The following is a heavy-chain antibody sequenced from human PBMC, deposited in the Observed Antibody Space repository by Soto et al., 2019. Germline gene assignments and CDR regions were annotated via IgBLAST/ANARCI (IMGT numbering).Heavy chain of an antibody. Sequence: GGSLRLSCAASGFNFSSYAMSWVRQAPGKGLEWVSAISGSGGSTYYADSVKGRFTISRDNAKNKLYLQMNSLRAEDTAVYYFAKTLKGPRNYYYYYGMDVWGQRTTVTVSS. J-gene: IGHJ6*02. V-gene: IGHV3-23*01. CDR2: ISGSGGST. CDR1: GFNFSSYA. CDR3: AKTLKGPRNYYYYYGMDV.